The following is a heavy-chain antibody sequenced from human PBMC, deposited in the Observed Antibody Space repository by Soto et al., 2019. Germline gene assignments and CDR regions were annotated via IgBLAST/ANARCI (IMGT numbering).Heavy chain of an antibody. D-gene: IGHD3-3*01. Sequence: QGQLQESGPGLVKPSETLSLTCSVSGGSISTYYCNWIRQPAGKGLEWIGRIESSGSTNYSPSLKSRATMSVDTSTNQFPLKLTTVTAADTAVYYCARGGHDFWSGPFDYWGQGTLATVSS. CDR3: ARGGHDFWSGPFDY. V-gene: IGHV4-4*07. CDR1: GGSISTYY. CDR2: IESSGST. J-gene: IGHJ4*02.